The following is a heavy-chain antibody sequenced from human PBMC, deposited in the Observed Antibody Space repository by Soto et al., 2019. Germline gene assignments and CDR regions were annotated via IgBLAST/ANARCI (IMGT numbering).Heavy chain of an antibody. CDR1: GGSISSSSYY. V-gene: IGHV4-39*01. Sequence: SETLSLTCTVSGGSISSSSYYWGWIRQPPGKGLEWIGSIYYSGSTYYNPSLKSRVTISVDTSKNQFSLKLSSVTAADTAVYYCARLISNVDSSGYYYDYWGQGTLVTVSS. J-gene: IGHJ4*02. CDR2: IYYSGST. D-gene: IGHD3-22*01. CDR3: ARLISNVDSSGYYYDY.